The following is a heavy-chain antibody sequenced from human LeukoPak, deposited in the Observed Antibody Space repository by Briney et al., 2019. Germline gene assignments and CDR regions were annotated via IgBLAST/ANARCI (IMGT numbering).Heavy chain of an antibody. CDR1: GFTFSSYS. V-gene: IGHV3-48*04. CDR2: ISSSGSTI. D-gene: IGHD3-10*02. J-gene: IGHJ6*04. Sequence: WGSLRLSCAASGFTFSSYSMNWVRQAPGKGLEWVPYISSSGSTIYYADSVKGRFTISRGNAKNSLYLQMNSLRAEDTAVYYCAGLGITMIGGVWGKGTTVTISS. CDR3: AGLGITMIGGV.